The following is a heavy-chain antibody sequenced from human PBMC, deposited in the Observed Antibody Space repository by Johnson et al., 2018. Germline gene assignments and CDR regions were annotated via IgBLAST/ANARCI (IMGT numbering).Heavy chain of an antibody. Sequence: QVQLVQSGAEVKKPGASVKVSCKASGYSFTSYAMHWVRKAPGQRLEWMGWINAGNGNTNYSQKLQGRVTITRDKSASKAYMELRSLRSEDTAVYYCAKDGGLRSTLWYYGMDVWGQGTTVTVSS. CDR3: AKDGGLRSTLWYYGMDV. J-gene: IGHJ6*02. CDR1: GYSFTSYA. V-gene: IGHV1-3*01. D-gene: IGHD3-10*01. CDR2: INAGNGNT.